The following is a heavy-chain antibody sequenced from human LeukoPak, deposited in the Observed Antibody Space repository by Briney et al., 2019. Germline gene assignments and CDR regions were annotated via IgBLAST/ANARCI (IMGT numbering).Heavy chain of an antibody. CDR2: ISYDGSNK. J-gene: IGHJ6*04. Sequence: PGRSLRLSCAASGFTFSSYGMHWVRQAPGKGLEWVAVISYDGSNKYYADSVKGRFTISRDNSKNTLYLQMNSLRAEDTAVYYCAKDFVDNSGWYPAYYYYYGMDVWGKGTTVTVSS. CDR1: GFTFSSYG. V-gene: IGHV3-30*18. CDR3: AKDFVDNSGWYPAYYYYYGMDV. D-gene: IGHD6-19*01.